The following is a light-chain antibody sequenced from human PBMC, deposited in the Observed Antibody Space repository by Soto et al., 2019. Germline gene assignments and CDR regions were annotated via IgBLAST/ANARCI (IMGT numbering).Light chain of an antibody. CDR3: QQTYTIPFA. Sequence: DMQMPQSPSSLSASVGDRVTITCRPSQTIDNYLNWYQHTPGKAPKLLIHGASTLQSGVSSRFTGSASGTYFTLTIDHLQAEDFATYYCQQTYTIPFAFGQGTKLEI. CDR1: QTIDNY. V-gene: IGKV1-39*01. CDR2: GAS. J-gene: IGKJ2*01.